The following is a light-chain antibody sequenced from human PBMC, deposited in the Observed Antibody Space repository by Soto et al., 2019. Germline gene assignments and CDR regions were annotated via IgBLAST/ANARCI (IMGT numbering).Light chain of an antibody. V-gene: IGKV3-15*01. CDR2: GAS. CDR1: QNIGTN. Sequence: EILMTQSPATLSVSPGERAILSCRASQNIGTNLVWYQQKPGQAPRLLLYGASTRATNVPARFSGSGSETEFTLTISGLQSEDFGIYYCHHYNNWPPRNTFGQGTKVDIK. CDR3: HHYNNWPPRNT. J-gene: IGKJ2*01.